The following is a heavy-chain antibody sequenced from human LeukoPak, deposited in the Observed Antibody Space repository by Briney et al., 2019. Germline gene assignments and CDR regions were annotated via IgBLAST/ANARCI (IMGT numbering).Heavy chain of an antibody. J-gene: IGHJ4*02. D-gene: IGHD3-10*01. CDR1: GYTFTGYY. CDR2: INPNSGGT. CDR3: ARDGEAKGDY. V-gene: IGHV1-2*02. Sequence: GASVKGSCKASGYTFTGYYMHWVRQAPGQGLEWMGWINPNSGGTNYAQKFQGRVTMTRDTSISTAYMELRNLRSDDTAIYYCARDGEAKGDYWGQGTLVTVSS.